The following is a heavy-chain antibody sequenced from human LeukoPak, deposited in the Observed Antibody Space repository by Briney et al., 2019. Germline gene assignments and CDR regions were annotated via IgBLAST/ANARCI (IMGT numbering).Heavy chain of an antibody. CDR3: TTDQSKDFWSGDRPNY. CDR1: GFTFSNAW. J-gene: IGHJ4*02. Sequence: GGSLRLSCAASGFTFSNAWMSRVRQAPGKGLEWVGRIKSKTDGGTTDYAAPVKGRFTISRDDSKNTLYLQMNSLKTEDTAVYYCTTDQSKDFWSGDRPNYWGQGTLVTVSS. CDR2: IKSKTDGGTT. V-gene: IGHV3-15*01. D-gene: IGHD3-3*01.